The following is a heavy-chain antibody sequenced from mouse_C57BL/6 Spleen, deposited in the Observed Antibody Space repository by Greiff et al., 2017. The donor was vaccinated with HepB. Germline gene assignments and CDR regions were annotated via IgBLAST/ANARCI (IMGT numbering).Heavy chain of an antibody. J-gene: IGHJ2*01. V-gene: IGHV1-82*01. CDR3: ARGWDE. Sequence: VQLQESGPELVKPGASVKISCKASGYAFSSSWMNWVKQRPGKGLEWIGRIYPGDGDTNYNGKFKGKATLTADKSSSTAYMQLSSLTSEDSAVYFCARGWDEWGQGTTLTVSS. D-gene: IGHD4-1*01. CDR2: IYPGDGDT. CDR1: GYAFSSSW.